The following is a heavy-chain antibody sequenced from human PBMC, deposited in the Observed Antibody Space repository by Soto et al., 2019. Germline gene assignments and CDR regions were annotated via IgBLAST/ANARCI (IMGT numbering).Heavy chain of an antibody. V-gene: IGHV5-51*01. Sequence: PXESLKVSCQCSGYSFTSYWIGLVLQMPGKGLEWMGVIHPGDSDTRYSPSFQGQVTISVDKTISTAYLQWSSLKASDTAMYYCARRRDFCTSSRCNSYYYYGMDVWGQGTTVTVSS. J-gene: IGHJ6*02. CDR3: ARRRDFCTSSRCNSYYYYGMDV. CDR2: IHPGDSDT. D-gene: IGHD3-3*01. CDR1: GYSFTSYW.